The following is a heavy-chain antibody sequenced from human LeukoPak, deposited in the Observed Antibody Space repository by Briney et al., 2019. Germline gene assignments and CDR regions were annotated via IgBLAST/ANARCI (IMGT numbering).Heavy chain of an antibody. CDR1: GFTFSSYA. J-gene: IGHJ4*02. D-gene: IGHD3-10*01. CDR3: ARGDYYGSGSNADY. CDR2: IWYDGSNK. V-gene: IGHV3-33*01. Sequence: PGGSLRLSCAASGFTFSSYAMHWVRQAPGKGLEWVALIWYDGSNKYYADSVKGRFTISRDNSKNTLFLQMSSLRVEDTAMYFCARGDYYGSGSNADYWGQGTLVSVSS.